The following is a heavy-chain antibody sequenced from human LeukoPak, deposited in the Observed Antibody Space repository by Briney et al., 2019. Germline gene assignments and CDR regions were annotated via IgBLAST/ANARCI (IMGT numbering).Heavy chain of an antibody. CDR1: GYTFTVYY. V-gene: IGHV1-2*02. CDR3: ARDLYSTPNHINWFDP. J-gene: IGHJ5*02. CDR2: INPNSGGT. D-gene: IGHD6-13*01. Sequence: ASVTVSFKASGYTFTVYYMHWVRQAPGQGLEWMGWINPNSGGTNYAQKFQGRVTITRDTSISTAYMELSRLRSDDTAVYYCARDLYSTPNHINWFDPWGQGTLVTVSS.